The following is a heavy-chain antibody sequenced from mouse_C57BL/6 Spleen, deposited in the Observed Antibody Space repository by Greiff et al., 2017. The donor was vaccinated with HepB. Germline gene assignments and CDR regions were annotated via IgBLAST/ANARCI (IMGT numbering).Heavy chain of an antibody. CDR3: ARPYSNSYAMDY. CDR2: INPGSGGT. Sequence: VQLQQSGAELVRPGPSVKVSCKASGYAFTNYLIEWVKQRPGQGLEWIGVINPGSGGTNYNEKFKGKATLTADKSSSTAYMQLSSLTSEDSAVYFCARPYSNSYAMDYWGQGTSVTVSS. CDR1: GYAFTNYL. D-gene: IGHD2-5*01. V-gene: IGHV1-54*01. J-gene: IGHJ4*01.